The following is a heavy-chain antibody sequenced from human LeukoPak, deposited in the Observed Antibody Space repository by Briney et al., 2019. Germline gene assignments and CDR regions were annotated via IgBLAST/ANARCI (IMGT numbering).Heavy chain of an antibody. CDR2: IYYSGST. CDR1: GGSISSSSYY. D-gene: IGHD1-26*01. CDR3: ARVSKGLSGSYTLAGGYFDY. Sequence: SETLSLTCTVSGGSISSSSYYWGWIRQPPGKGLEWIGSIYYSGSTYYNPSLKSRVTISVDTSKNQFSLKLSSVTAADTAVYYCARVSKGLSGSYTLAGGYFDYWGQGTLVTVSS. J-gene: IGHJ4*02. V-gene: IGHV4-39*07.